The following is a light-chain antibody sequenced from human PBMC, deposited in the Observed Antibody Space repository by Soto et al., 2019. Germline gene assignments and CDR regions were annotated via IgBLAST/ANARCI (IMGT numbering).Light chain of an antibody. Sequence: EIVLTQSPATLSLSPGERATLSCRASQSVSNYLAWYQQKPGQAPRLLIYDASNRATGIPARFSGSGSGTDFTLTISNLQPEDFATYYCQQLNAYPLTFGQGTRLEIK. CDR3: QQLNAYPLT. CDR2: DAS. V-gene: IGKV3-11*01. CDR1: QSVSNY. J-gene: IGKJ5*01.